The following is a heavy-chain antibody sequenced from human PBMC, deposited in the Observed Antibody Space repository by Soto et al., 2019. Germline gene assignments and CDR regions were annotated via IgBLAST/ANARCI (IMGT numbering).Heavy chain of an antibody. CDR2: ISAYNGNT. D-gene: IGHD6-6*01. J-gene: IGHJ4*02. V-gene: IGHV1-18*01. Sequence: ASVKVSCKVSGDTFTSYGISWVRQAPGQGLEWMGWISAYNGNTNYAQKLQGRVTMTTDTSTSTAYMELRSLRSDDTAVYYCARVIAAQEIDYWGKGTPVTDSS. CDR1: GDTFTSYG. CDR3: ARVIAAQEIDY.